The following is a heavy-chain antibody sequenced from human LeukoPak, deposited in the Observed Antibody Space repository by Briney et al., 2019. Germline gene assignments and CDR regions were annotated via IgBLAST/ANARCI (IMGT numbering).Heavy chain of an antibody. D-gene: IGHD6-13*01. CDR1: GFIFSDYY. J-gene: IGHJ4*02. Sequence: PGGSLRLSCAASGFIFSDYYTSWVRQAPGKGLEWVSYISSSGSTIYYTDSVKGRFTIARDNAKNSMYLQVNSLRAEDTAVYYCARPKYSSSWQIFDYWGQGTLVTASS. V-gene: IGHV3-11*01. CDR3: ARPKYSSSWQIFDY. CDR2: ISSSGSTI.